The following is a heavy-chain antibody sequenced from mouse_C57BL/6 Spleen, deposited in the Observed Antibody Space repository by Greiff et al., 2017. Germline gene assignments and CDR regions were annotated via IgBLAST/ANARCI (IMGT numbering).Heavy chain of an antibody. V-gene: IGHV5-6*01. CDR3: ARQHCDSFAY. CDR1: GFTFSSYG. J-gene: IGHJ3*01. Sequence: EVQRVESGGDLVKPRGSLKLSCAASGFTFSSYGMSWVRQTPDKRLEWVATISSGGSYTYYPDSVKGRFTISRDNAKNTRYLQMSSLKSEDTAMYYCARQHCDSFAYWGQGTLVTVSA. CDR2: ISSGGSYT. D-gene: IGHD2-13*01.